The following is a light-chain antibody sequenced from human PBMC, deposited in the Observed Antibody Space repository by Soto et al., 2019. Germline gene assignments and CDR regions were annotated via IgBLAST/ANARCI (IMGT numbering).Light chain of an antibody. J-gene: IGLJ3*02. CDR3: QAYDYSLTASV. V-gene: IGLV1-40*01. Sequence: QSVLTQPPSVSGDPGQRVTISCTGNSSNLGAGYDVHWYQQLPGAAPKLVIFGNRNRPSGVPERVSGSKSGTSGHLAITVLQAEDEADYYCQAYDYSLTASVFGGGTKRTVL. CDR2: GNR. CDR1: SSNLGAGYD.